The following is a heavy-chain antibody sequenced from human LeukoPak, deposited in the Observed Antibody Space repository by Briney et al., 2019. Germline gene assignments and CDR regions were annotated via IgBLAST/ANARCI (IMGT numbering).Heavy chain of an antibody. V-gene: IGHV3-23*01. CDR1: GFTFSDYA. CDR2: ISGSGGST. D-gene: IGHD5-24*01. Sequence: GGSLRLSCAVSGFTFSDYAMSWVRQAPGKGLEWVSTISGSGGSTYSADSVRGRFTISRDNSRNTLYLQMNSLRAEDTAIYYCAKGGPQFFDYWGQGTLVTVSS. CDR3: AKGGPQFFDY. J-gene: IGHJ4*02.